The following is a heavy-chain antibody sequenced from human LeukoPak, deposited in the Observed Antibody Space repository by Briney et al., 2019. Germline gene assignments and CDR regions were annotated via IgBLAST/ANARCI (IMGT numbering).Heavy chain of an antibody. CDR1: GFIFSNYG. Sequence: GGSLRLSRSASGFIFSNYGMHWVRQAPGKGLEHVSVISSNGGSTHYADSVKGRFTISRDNSKNTVYLQMSSLRPEDTAVYYCVRQITMILPVISYWGQGTVVTVSS. V-gene: IGHV3-64D*06. CDR3: VRQITMILPVISY. CDR2: ISSNGGST. D-gene: IGHD3-22*01. J-gene: IGHJ4*02.